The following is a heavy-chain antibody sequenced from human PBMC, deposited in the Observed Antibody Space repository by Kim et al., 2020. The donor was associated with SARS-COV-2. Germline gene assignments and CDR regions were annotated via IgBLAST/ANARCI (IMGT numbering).Heavy chain of an antibody. V-gene: IGHV3-23*01. Sequence: GGSLRLSCAASGFTFSSYAMSWVRQAPGKGLEWVSAISGSGGSTYYADSVKGRFTISRDNSKNTLYLQMNSLRAEDTAVYYCAKADGYSSGWYGGTRKEWEYYFDYWGQGTLVTVSS. D-gene: IGHD6-19*01. CDR3: AKADGYSSGWYGGTRKEWEYYFDY. CDR1: GFTFSSYA. J-gene: IGHJ4*02. CDR2: ISGSGGST.